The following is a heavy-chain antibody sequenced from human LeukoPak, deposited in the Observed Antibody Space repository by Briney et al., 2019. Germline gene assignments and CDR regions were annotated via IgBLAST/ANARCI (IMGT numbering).Heavy chain of an antibody. V-gene: IGHV1-2*02. D-gene: IGHD5-24*01. CDR3: ARDKDGYNYVPYY. Sequence: GASVKVSCKASGYTFAAYYIHWVRQAPGQGLEWMGWINPNSGGTNYAPKFQGRVTMTGDTSISTAYMELSRLRSDDTAVYYCARDKDGYNYVPYYWGQGILVTVSS. CDR2: INPNSGGT. J-gene: IGHJ4*02. CDR1: GYTFAAYY.